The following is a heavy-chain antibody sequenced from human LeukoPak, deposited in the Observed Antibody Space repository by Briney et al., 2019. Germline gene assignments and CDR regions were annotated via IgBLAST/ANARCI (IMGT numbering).Heavy chain of an antibody. CDR3: AKDVGGGHYDFWSGYYPNFDY. CDR2: ISGSGGST. Sequence: GGSLRLSCAASGFTFSSYAMSWVRQAPGKGLEWVSAISGSGGSTYYADSVKGRFTIPRDNSKNTLYLQMNSLRAEDTAVYYCAKDVGGGHYDFWSGYYPNFDYWGQGTLVTVSS. V-gene: IGHV3-23*01. CDR1: GFTFSSYA. J-gene: IGHJ4*02. D-gene: IGHD3-3*01.